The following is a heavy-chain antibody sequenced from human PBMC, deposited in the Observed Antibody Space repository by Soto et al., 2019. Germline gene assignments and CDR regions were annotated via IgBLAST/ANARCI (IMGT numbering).Heavy chain of an antibody. CDR2: IIPIFGTA. J-gene: IGHJ6*02. V-gene: IGHV1-69*06. Sequence: QVQLVQSGAEVKKPGSSVKVSCKASGGTFSSYAISWVRQAPGQGLEWMGGIIPIFGTANYAQKFQGRVTITADKSTSTAYMELSSLRSEDTAVYYCARGPAAIRQHPIRGRWYYGMDVWGQGTTVTVSS. CDR3: ARGPAAIRQHPIRGRWYYGMDV. D-gene: IGHD2-2*02. CDR1: GGTFSSYA.